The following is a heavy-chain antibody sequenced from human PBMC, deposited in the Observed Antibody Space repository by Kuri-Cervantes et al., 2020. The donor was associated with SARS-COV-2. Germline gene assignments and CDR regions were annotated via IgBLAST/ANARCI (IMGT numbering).Heavy chain of an antibody. CDR1: GGTFSSYA. J-gene: IGHJ4*02. Sequence: SVKVSCKASGGTFSSYAISWVRQAPGQGLEWMGGIIPIFGTANYAQKFQGRVTITADESTSTAYMELSSLRSEDTAVYYCARDKKWELLLFLFDYWGQGTLVTVSS. CDR2: IIPIFGTA. CDR3: ARDKKWELLLFLFDY. V-gene: IGHV1-69*13. D-gene: IGHD1-26*01.